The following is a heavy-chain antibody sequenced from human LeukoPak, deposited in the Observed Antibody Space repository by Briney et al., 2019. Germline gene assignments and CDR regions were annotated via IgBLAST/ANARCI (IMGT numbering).Heavy chain of an antibody. CDR1: GGSISGYY. Sequence: PSETLSLTCTVSGGSISGYYWNWIRQPPGKGLEWIGYIYSSGNTNYNPSLKSRVTISVDTSKNQFSLNLNSVTAADTAVYYCARQGGYQLPLLVWGKGTTATVSS. CDR3: ARQGGYQLPLLV. J-gene: IGHJ6*04. D-gene: IGHD2-2*01. CDR2: IYSSGNT. V-gene: IGHV4-59*08.